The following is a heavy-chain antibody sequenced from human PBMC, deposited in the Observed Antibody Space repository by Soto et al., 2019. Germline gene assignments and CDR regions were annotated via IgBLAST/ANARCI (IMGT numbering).Heavy chain of an antibody. CDR3: ARGPPYSSPDY. Sequence: EVQLVDSGGGLVQPGGSLRLSCAASGFTFSSYWMHWVRQAPGKGLVWVSRINSDGSTTSYADSVTGRFTISRDNAKNTLYLQMNSLRAEDTAVYYCARGPPYSSPDYWGQGTLVTVSS. CDR1: GFTFSSYW. V-gene: IGHV3-74*01. CDR2: INSDGSTT. J-gene: IGHJ4*02. D-gene: IGHD6-13*01.